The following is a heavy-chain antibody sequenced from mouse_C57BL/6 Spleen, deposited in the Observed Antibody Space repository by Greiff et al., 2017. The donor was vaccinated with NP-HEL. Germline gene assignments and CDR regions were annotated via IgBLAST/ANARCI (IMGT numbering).Heavy chain of an antibody. V-gene: IGHV1-50*01. J-gene: IGHJ2*01. CDR3: ARRCLRYYFDY. CDR1: GYTFTSYW. Sequence: QVQLQQPGAELVKPGASVKLSCKASGYTFTSYWMQWVKQRPGQGLEWIGEIDPSDSYTNYNQKFKGKATLTVDTSSSTAYMQLSSLTSEDSAVYYCARRCLRYYFDYWGQGTTLTVSS. CDR2: IDPSDSYT.